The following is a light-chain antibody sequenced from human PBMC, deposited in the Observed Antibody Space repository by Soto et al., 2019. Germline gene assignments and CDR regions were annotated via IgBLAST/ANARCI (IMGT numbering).Light chain of an antibody. CDR2: GAS. CDR1: QSASIN. CDR3: QEYDNWPPEGT. Sequence: TVLTQSPGTLSVSPGQRASLSCRASQSASINLGWYQQKPGQAPRLLIYGASTRATGIPARFSGSGSGTEFTLSINSLQSVDFAVYYCQEYDNWPPEGTFGQGTKVEV. V-gene: IGKV3-15*01. J-gene: IGKJ1*01.